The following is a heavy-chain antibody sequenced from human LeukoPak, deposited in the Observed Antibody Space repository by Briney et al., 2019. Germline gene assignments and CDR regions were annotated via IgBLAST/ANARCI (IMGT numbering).Heavy chain of an antibody. Sequence: SETLSLTCAVYGGSFSGYYWSWIRQPPGKGLEWIGYIYYSGSTNYNPSLKSRVTISVDTSKNQFSLKLSSVTAADTAVYYCASLASSGSYYNEDSLVYWGQGTLVTVSS. V-gene: IGHV4-59*01. J-gene: IGHJ4*02. CDR3: ASLASSGSYYNEDSLVY. D-gene: IGHD3-10*01. CDR2: IYYSGST. CDR1: GGSFSGYY.